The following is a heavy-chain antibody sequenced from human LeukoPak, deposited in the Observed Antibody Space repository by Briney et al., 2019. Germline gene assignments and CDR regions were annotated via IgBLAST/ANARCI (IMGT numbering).Heavy chain of an antibody. CDR2: INPNSGGT. Sequence: ASVKVSCKASGYTFTSYDINWVRQAPGQGLEWMGWINPNSGGTNYAQKFQGRVTMTRDTSISTAYMELSRLRSDDTAVYYCARNDFWSGEGYFYMDVWGKGTTVTVSS. D-gene: IGHD3-3*01. J-gene: IGHJ6*03. CDR3: ARNDFWSGEGYFYMDV. V-gene: IGHV1-2*02. CDR1: GYTFTSYD.